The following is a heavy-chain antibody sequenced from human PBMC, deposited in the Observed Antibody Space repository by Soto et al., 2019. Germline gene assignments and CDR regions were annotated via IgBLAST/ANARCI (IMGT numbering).Heavy chain of an antibody. Sequence: GGSLRLSCAASGFTFSYYYMSWIRQAPGKGLEWVSYISSSGSTIYYADSVKGRFTISRDNAKNSLYLQMNSLRAEDTAVYYCARDFIAAVASSADYWGQGTLVTVSS. CDR3: ARDFIAAVASSADY. CDR2: ISSSGSTI. J-gene: IGHJ4*02. V-gene: IGHV3-11*01. CDR1: GFTFSYYY. D-gene: IGHD6-19*01.